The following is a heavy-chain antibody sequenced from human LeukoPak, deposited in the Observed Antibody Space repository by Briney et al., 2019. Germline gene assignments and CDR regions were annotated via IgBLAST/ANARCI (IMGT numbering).Heavy chain of an antibody. V-gene: IGHV1-24*01. D-gene: IGHD3-22*01. CDR2: FDPEDGET. Sequence: ASVKVSCKVSGYSLTELSMHWVRQAPGKGLEWMGGFDPEDGETIYAQKFQGRVTMTEDTSTDTAYMELSSLRSEDTAVYYCATVMRSGYWFFDYWGQGTLVTVSS. J-gene: IGHJ4*02. CDR3: ATVMRSGYWFFDY. CDR1: GYSLTELS.